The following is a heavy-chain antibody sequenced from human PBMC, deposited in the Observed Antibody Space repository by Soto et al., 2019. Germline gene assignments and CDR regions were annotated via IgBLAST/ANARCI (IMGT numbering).Heavy chain of an antibody. CDR1: GGTPNTYV. Sequence: SVKVSCKASGGTPNTYVISWVRQAPGQGLEWMGGIIPLFGSANYAQKFQGRVTMTADKSTSTVYMELSSLRSDDTAVYYCAGFGFSRGYAYWGQGTLVTVSS. J-gene: IGHJ4*02. V-gene: IGHV1-69*06. CDR2: IIPLFGSA. D-gene: IGHD3-22*01. CDR3: AGFGFSRGYAY.